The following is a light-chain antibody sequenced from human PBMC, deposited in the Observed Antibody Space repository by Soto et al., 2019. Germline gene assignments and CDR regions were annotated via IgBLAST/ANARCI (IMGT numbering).Light chain of an antibody. J-gene: IGLJ2*01. V-gene: IGLV1-40*01. Sequence: QSVLTQPPSVSGAPGQRVTISCTGGSSNIGAGYDVHWYQQLPGTAPKLLIYGNSNRPSGVPDRFSGSKSGTSASLAITGLQDEDEADYYCQSYDSSLSGSEVFGGGTKLTVL. CDR3: QSYDSSLSGSEV. CDR2: GNS. CDR1: SSNIGAGYD.